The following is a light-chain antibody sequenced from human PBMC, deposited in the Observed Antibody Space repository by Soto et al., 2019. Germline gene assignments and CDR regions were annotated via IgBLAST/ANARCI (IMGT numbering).Light chain of an antibody. Sequence: DIQMTQSPPSLSASVGDRVTITCQASEDISNYLNWYQQKPGKAPKLLIYDASNLETGVPSRFSGSGSGTDFSFTISSLQPEDFATYYCLQHNNSPLTFGGGTKVDIK. J-gene: IGKJ4*01. V-gene: IGKV1-33*01. CDR3: LQHNNSPLT. CDR2: DAS. CDR1: EDISNY.